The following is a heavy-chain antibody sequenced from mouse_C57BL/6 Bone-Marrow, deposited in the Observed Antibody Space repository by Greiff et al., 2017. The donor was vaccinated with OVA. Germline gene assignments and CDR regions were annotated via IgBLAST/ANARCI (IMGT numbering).Heavy chain of an antibody. CDR3: ARHGGLLLPFAY. CDR1: GFTFSDYY. D-gene: IGHD1-1*01. J-gene: IGHJ3*01. V-gene: IGHV5-12*01. Sequence: EVQVVESGGGLVQPGGSLKLSCAASGFTFSDYYMYWVRQTPEKRLEWVAYISNGGGSTYYPDTVKGRFTISRDNAKNTLYLQMSRLKSEDTAMYYCARHGGLLLPFAYWGQGTLVTVSA. CDR2: ISNGGGST.